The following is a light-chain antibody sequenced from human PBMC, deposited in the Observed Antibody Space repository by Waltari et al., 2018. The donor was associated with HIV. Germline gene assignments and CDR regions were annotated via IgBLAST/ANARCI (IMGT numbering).Light chain of an antibody. CDR1: SSDIGLYNF. CDR2: EVS. V-gene: IGLV2-8*01. Sequence: QSALTQPPSASGSPGQSVTISCAGTSSDIGLYNFVSWYQHHPGKAPKLMISEVSRRPSVFPVRFSGSKSGNTASLTVSGLQAEDEAAYYCFSYAGNNYLLFGGGTKLTVL. J-gene: IGLJ2*01. CDR3: FSYAGNNYLL.